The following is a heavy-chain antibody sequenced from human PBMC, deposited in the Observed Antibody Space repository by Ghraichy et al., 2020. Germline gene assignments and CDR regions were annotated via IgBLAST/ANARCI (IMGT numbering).Heavy chain of an antibody. J-gene: IGHJ5*02. CDR1: GFTFSTYW. CDR3: ARDRPALGYCSSTSGSPGWLEP. V-gene: IGHV3-7*01. D-gene: IGHD2-2*01. Sequence: GGSLRLSCAASGFTFSTYWMSWVRQAPGKGLEWVANIKQDGSEKYYVDSVKGRFTISRDNAKNSLYLQMNSLRAEDTAVYYCARDRPALGYCSSTSGSPGWLEPRGKGTLVS. CDR2: IKQDGSEK.